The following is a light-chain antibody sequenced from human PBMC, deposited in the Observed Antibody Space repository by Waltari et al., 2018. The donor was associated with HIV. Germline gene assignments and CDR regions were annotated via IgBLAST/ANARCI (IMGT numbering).Light chain of an antibody. J-gene: IGLJ3*02. CDR3: CSYACGSPSV. CDR1: SRDVGPYNL. Sequence: HSALTQPASVSGSPGQSTNISCTGTSRDVGPYNLVSWFQQHPGKAPKRMICEVSKRQSEHSNRFPGSKHGNTASLKLFGLEAEDGSDYDCCSYACGSPSVFGGGTRLTVL. V-gene: IGLV2-23*02. CDR2: EVS.